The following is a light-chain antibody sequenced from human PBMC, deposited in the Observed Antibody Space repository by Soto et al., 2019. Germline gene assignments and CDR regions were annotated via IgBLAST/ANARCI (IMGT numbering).Light chain of an antibody. Sequence: ETVMTQSPVTLSVSPGERVTLSCRASQSVSSNLVWYQQKRGQAPRLLIYDASTRATDIPARFSGSGFGTEFTLTISSLQSEDFAVYYCQQYKIWPLTFGGGTQVEVK. CDR1: QSVSSN. V-gene: IGKV3-15*01. CDR2: DAS. CDR3: QQYKIWPLT. J-gene: IGKJ4*01.